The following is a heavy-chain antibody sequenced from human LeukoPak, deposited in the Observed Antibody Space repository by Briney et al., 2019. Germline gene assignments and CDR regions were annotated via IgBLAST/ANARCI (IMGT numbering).Heavy chain of an antibody. D-gene: IGHD3-22*01. V-gene: IGHV1-18*01. Sequence: ASVKVSCKASGYTFTSYGISWVRQAPGQGLEWMGWISAYNGNTNYAQKLQGRVTMTTDTSTSTAYMELRSLRSDDTAVYYCARADYYDSSGYPDYWAREPWSPSPQ. CDR3: ARADYYDSSGYPDY. CDR2: ISAYNGNT. CDR1: GYTFTSYG. J-gene: IGHJ4*02.